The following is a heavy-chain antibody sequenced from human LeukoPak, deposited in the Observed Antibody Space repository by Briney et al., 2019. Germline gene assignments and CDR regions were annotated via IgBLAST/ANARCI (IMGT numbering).Heavy chain of an antibody. J-gene: IGHJ4*02. D-gene: IGHD2-15*01. CDR1: GFTFSSYV. Sequence: GGSLRLSCEASGFTFSSYVMHWVHQAPGKGLEWVAVIPYDGSNKYYADSVKGRFTISRDNSKNTLYVQLNSLRDEDTAVYYCARDGGSYYFDYWGQGTLVTVSS. V-gene: IGHV3-30-3*01. CDR3: ARDGGSYYFDY. CDR2: IPYDGSNK.